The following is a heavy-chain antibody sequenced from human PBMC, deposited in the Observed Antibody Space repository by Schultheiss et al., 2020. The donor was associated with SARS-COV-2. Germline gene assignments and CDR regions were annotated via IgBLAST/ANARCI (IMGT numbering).Heavy chain of an antibody. D-gene: IGHD3-10*01. CDR1: GGSISSYY. J-gene: IGHJ6*02. V-gene: IGHV4-59*12. CDR3: ARGQGIRLNYYYYYGMDV. Sequence: SETLSLTCTVSGGSISSYYWSWIRQPPGKGLEWIGYIYYSGSTNYNPSLKSRVTISVDTSKNQFSLKLSSVTAADTAVYYCARGQGIRLNYYYYYGMDVWGQGTTVTVSS. CDR2: IYYSGST.